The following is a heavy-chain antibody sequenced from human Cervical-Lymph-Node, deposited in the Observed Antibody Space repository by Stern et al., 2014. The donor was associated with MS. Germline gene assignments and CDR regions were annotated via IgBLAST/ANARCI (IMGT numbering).Heavy chain of an antibody. J-gene: IGHJ4*02. V-gene: IGHV3-23*04. CDR1: GFTFSSNA. Sequence: EVQLVESGGGLVQPGGSLRLSCAVSGFTFSSNAMRWVRQAPGKGLEWVSTISSSGGSTSYADSVKGRFTVSRDNSKNTLFLQMNSLRADDTAVYYCATGNYYGNFWGQGTLVTVSS. D-gene: IGHD1-26*01. CDR3: ATGNYYGNF. CDR2: ISSSGGST.